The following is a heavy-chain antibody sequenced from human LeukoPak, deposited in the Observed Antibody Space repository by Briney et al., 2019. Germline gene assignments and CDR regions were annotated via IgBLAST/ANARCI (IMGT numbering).Heavy chain of an antibody. D-gene: IGHD6-13*01. CDR1: GFTVNNNY. CDR2: IYSGGYT. CDR3: AKSFSSSWYVGYFQH. Sequence: GGSLRLSCAASGFTVNNNYMSWVRQAPGRGLEWVSVIYSGGYTYYAGSVKGRFTISRDNSKNTLYLQMNSLRAEDTAVYYCAKSFSSSWYVGYFQHWGQGTLVTVSS. J-gene: IGHJ1*01. V-gene: IGHV3-53*05.